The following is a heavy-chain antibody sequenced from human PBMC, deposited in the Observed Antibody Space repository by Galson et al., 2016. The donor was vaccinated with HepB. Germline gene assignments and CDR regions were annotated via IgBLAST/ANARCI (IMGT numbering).Heavy chain of an antibody. J-gene: IGHJ4*02. Sequence: SLRLSCAASGFNFSRHGMHWVRQAPGKGLEWVAAIWFDGKKKFYVDSEKGRFTASSDNYKNTLDLHTNSLGAEDTAMYYCGRSEQEYGSNINYWGPGTLVTVSS. CDR1: GFNFSRHG. CDR2: IWFDGKKK. D-gene: IGHD6-19*01. V-gene: IGHV3-33*01. CDR3: GRSEQEYGSNINY.